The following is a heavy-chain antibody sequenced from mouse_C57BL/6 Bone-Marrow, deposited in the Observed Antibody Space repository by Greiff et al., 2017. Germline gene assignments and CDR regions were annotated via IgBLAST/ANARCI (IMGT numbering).Heavy chain of an antibody. CDR1: GYTFTSYW. D-gene: IGHD1-1*01. Sequence: VQLQQSGAELAKPGASVKLSCKASGYTFTSYWMHWVQQRPGQGLEWIGYINPSSGYTKYNSKFKDKATLTAAYSSSTAYMALRSLPSEDSAVDFGAKEGKITTVVPWYFDVWGTGTTVTVSS. CDR3: AKEGKITTVVPWYFDV. V-gene: IGHV1-7*01. J-gene: IGHJ1*03. CDR2: INPSSGYT.